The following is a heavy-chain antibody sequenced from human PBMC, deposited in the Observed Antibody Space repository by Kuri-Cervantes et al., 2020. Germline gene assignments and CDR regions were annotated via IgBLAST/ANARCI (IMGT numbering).Heavy chain of an antibody. CDR3: ARVQVTSSWFRYYYYYMDV. CDR2: ISYDGSNK. Sequence: GESLKISCAASGFTFSSYWMSWVRQAPGKGLEWVAVISYDGSNKYYADSVKGRFTISRDNSKNTLYLQMNSLRAEDTAVYYCARVQVTSSWFRYYYYYMDVWGKGTTVTVSS. V-gene: IGHV3-30*03. J-gene: IGHJ6*03. CDR1: GFTFSSYW. D-gene: IGHD6-13*01.